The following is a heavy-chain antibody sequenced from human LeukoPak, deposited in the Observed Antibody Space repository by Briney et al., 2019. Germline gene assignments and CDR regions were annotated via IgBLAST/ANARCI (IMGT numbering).Heavy chain of an antibody. J-gene: IGHJ4*02. CDR3: ATILGLDY. Sequence: GGSLRLSCAASGFTVNSNYMSWVRQAPGKGLEWVSVVYSGDRTYYADSVKGRFTISRDDSTNTLYLLMNSLRVEDTAVYYCATILGLDYWGQGTLVIVSS. CDR1: GFTVNSNY. CDR2: VYSGDRT. V-gene: IGHV3-66*01. D-gene: IGHD2-21*01.